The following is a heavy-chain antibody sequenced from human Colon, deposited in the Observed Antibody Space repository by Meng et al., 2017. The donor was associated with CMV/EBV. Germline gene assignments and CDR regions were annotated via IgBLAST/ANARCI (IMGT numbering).Heavy chain of an antibody. D-gene: IGHD3-16*02. J-gene: IGHJ4*02. V-gene: IGHV3-23*01. CDR1: GFSFSRCS. CDR3: VRGHIGLLY. CDR2: ISGTIDKT. Sequence: GESLKISCAASGFSFSRCSMSWIRQAPGKGLEWVATISGTIDKTYTAESVKGRFTISRDNSKDTLYLHMDTLRAEDTAIYYCVRGHIGLLYWGQGTLVTVSS.